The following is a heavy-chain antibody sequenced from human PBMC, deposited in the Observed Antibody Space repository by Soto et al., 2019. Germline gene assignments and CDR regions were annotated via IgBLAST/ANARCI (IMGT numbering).Heavy chain of an antibody. CDR3: AQRVGSSGSFDD. CDR2: IYANGDT. CDR1: GCSLTSRGES. Sequence: APTHANPTPAVALTCTFAGCSLTSRGESVGWARQPPGKALEWRAFIYANGDTRYRPSRQSRLTITKDNSKKQVVLTMTNMDPLDTATYYCAQRVGSSGSFDDWGQGILVTVSS. V-gene: IGHV2-5*01. J-gene: IGHJ4*02. D-gene: IGHD6-25*01.